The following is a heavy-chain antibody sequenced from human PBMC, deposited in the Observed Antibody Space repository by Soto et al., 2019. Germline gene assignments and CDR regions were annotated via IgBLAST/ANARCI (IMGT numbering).Heavy chain of an antibody. V-gene: IGHV4-39*01. CDR3: ATQEVGGTYVYTFDP. Sequence: SETLSLTCPVSGGSISSSGYYWGRIRQPPGKGLEWIGSIYYSGSTYYNPSLKSRVTISVDTSKNQFSLKLSSVTAADTAVYYCATQEVGGTYVYTFDPWGQGTLVTVSS. CDR1: GGSISSSGYY. J-gene: IGHJ5*02. D-gene: IGHD1-26*01. CDR2: IYYSGST.